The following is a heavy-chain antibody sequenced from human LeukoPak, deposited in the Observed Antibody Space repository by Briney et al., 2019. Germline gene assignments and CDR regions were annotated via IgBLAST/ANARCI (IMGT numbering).Heavy chain of an antibody. CDR2: IYTSGST. CDR3: ASESPITMVRGVHPRHAFDI. CDR1: GGSISSGGYY. Sequence: KPSQTLSLTCTVSGGSISSGGYYWSWIRQPAGKGLEWIGRIYTSGSTNYNPSLKSRVTISVDKSKNQFSLKLSSVTAADTAVYYCASESPITMVRGVHPRHAFDIWGQGTMVTVSS. V-gene: IGHV4-61*02. J-gene: IGHJ3*02. D-gene: IGHD3-10*01.